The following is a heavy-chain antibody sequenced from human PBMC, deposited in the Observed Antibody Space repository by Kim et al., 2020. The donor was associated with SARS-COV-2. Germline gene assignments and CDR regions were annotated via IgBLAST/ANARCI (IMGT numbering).Heavy chain of an antibody. CDR1: GGSISSSSYY. CDR3: ASSVEYSYGTGY. Sequence: SETLSLTCTVSGGSISSSSYYWGWIRQPPGKGLEWIGSIYYSGSTYYNPSLKSRVTISVDTSKNQFSLKLSSVTAADTAVYYCASSVEYSYGTGYWGQGTLVTVSS. D-gene: IGHD5-18*01. J-gene: IGHJ4*02. V-gene: IGHV4-39*01. CDR2: IYYSGST.